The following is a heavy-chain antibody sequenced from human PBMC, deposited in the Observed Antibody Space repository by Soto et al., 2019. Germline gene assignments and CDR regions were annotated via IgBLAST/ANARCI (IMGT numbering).Heavy chain of an antibody. J-gene: IGHJ2*01. CDR1: GYTFTSYG. CDR2: INAANGDT. D-gene: IGHD2-15*01. V-gene: IGHV1-3*01. CDR3: ASPPGPGGYWYFDL. Sequence: QVQLVQSGTEVKKPGASVKVSCKASGYTFTSYGIHWVRQAPGQRLEWMGWINAANGDTKYSPKFQGRVTITRDTSASTAYMELSSLRSEDTAVYYCASPPGPGGYWYFDLWGRGTLVTVSS.